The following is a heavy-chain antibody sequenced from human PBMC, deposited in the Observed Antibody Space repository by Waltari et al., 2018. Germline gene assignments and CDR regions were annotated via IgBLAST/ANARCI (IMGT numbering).Heavy chain of an antibody. Sequence: QVRLQESGPGLVKPSETLTLTCGVSGYSISSGHYWAWIRQPPGKGLEWIGSIYHSGTTYYTPSLKSRVTISVDTSKNQFSLKLTSVTAADTAVYYCARNPDYWGQGTLVTVSS. V-gene: IGHV4-38-2*01. CDR2: IYHSGTT. J-gene: IGHJ4*02. CDR3: ARNPDY. CDR1: GYSISSGHY.